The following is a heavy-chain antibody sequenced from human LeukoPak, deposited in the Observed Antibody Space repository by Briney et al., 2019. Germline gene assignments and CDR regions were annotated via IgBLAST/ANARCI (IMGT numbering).Heavy chain of an antibody. J-gene: IGHJ4*02. D-gene: IGHD1-26*01. CDR1: GFTFSSYW. CDR3: ARWELLPGGPKGFDY. CDR2: INTDGSST. Sequence: GGSLRLSCAASGFTFSSYWMHWVRQAPGKGLVWVSRINTDGSSTSYADSVKGRFTISRDNAKNTLYLQMNSLRAEDTAVYYCARWELLPGGPKGFDYWGQGTLVTVSS. V-gene: IGHV3-74*01.